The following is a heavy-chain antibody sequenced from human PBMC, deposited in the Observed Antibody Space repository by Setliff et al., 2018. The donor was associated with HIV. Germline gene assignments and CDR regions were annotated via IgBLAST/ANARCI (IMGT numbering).Heavy chain of an antibody. Sequence: SETLSLTCTVSGGSISSGGYYWSWIRQHPGKGLEWIGYIYYSGSTYYNPSPKSRVTISVDTSKNQFSLKLSSVTAADTAVYYCAREVASAAAGTVDYWGQGTLVTVSS. D-gene: IGHD6-13*01. CDR2: IYYSGST. J-gene: IGHJ4*02. CDR1: GGSISSGGYY. V-gene: IGHV4-31*03. CDR3: AREVASAAAGTVDY.